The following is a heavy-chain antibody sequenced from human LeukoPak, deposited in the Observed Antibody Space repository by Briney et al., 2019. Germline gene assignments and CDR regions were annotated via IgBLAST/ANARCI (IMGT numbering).Heavy chain of an antibody. Sequence: GESLRPFCAASGFTFDDYAMHWVRQAPGKGLEWVAVINGAGGTTYYADSVKGRFTISRDNSKNSLYLQMNSLGTEDTALYYCVKRGNDNYFDGWGQGTLVTVSS. V-gene: IGHV3-43*02. CDR2: INGAGGTT. J-gene: IGHJ4*02. CDR3: VKRGNDNYFDG. CDR1: GFTFDDYA.